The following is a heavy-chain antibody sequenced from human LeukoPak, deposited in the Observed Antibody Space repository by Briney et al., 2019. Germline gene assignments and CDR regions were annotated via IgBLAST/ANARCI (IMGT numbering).Heavy chain of an antibody. CDR1: GFTVSSNY. CDR3: ARGRRGIAAAGVY. CDR2: IYSGGST. J-gene: IGHJ4*02. V-gene: IGHV3-53*01. D-gene: IGHD6-13*01. Sequence: GGSLILSCAASGFTVSSNYMSWVRQAPGKGLERVSVIYSGGSTYYADSVKGRFTISRDNSKNTLYLQMNSLRAEDTAVYYCARGRRGIAAAGVYWGQGTLVTVS.